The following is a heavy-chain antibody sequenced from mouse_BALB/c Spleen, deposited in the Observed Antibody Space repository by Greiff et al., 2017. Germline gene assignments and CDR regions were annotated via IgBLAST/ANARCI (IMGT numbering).Heavy chain of an antibody. J-gene: IGHJ4*01. D-gene: IGHD5-5*01. Sequence: EVQLQQSGAELVKPGASVKLSCTASGFNIKDTYMHWVKQRPEQGLEWIGRIDPANGNTKYDPKFQGKATITADTSSNTAYLQLSSLTSEDTAVYYCARWTTSYAMDYWGQGTSVTVSS. V-gene: IGHV14-3*02. CDR3: ARWTTSYAMDY. CDR2: IDPANGNT. CDR1: GFNIKDTY.